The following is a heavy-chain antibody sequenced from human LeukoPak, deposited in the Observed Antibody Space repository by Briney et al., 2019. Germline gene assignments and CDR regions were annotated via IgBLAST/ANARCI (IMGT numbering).Heavy chain of an antibody. V-gene: IGHV1-46*01. CDR3: ARDKGRTSPHWGMDV. CDR1: GYTFTSYY. J-gene: IGHJ6*04. CDR2: INPRGGNK. D-gene: IGHD2-2*01. Sequence: GASVKVSCKAPGYTFTSYYMHWVRQAPGQGLEWVGIINPRGGNKSYAQKFQGRVTMTRDTSTSTVYMELSSLRSEDTAVYYCARDKGRTSPHWGMDVWGKGTTVTVSS.